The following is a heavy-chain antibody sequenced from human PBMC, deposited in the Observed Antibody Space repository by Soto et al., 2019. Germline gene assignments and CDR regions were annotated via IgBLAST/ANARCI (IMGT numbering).Heavy chain of an antibody. J-gene: IGHJ3*02. D-gene: IGHD2-21*02. CDR1: GFTFITYE. CDR3: ASPLVTAPHDAFDI. V-gene: IGHV3-48*03. CDR2: ISNSGRTI. Sequence: GGSLRLSCVASGFTFITYEMQWVRQAPGKGLEWVSYISNSGRTIYYADSVKGRFTISRDNAKDSLFLQMDSLRAEDTAVYYCASPLVTAPHDAFDIWGQGTMVTVSS.